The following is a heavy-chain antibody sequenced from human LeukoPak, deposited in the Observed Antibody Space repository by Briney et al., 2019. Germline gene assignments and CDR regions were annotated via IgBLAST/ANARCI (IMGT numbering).Heavy chain of an antibody. Sequence: PGGSLRLSCAASGFTFNNFGMHWVRQAPGKGLEWVAVISSDGNDKYYANAVKGRFTISRDNSMNTLYLQMSSLRAEDTAIYYCAKDLTTLTLGKDYWGQGTLVTVSS. J-gene: IGHJ4*02. CDR1: GFTFNNFG. CDR3: AKDLTTLTLGKDY. V-gene: IGHV3-30*18. CDR2: ISSDGNDK. D-gene: IGHD4-17*01.